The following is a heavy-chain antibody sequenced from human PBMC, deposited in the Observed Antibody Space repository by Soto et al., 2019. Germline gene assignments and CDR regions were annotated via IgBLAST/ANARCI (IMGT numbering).Heavy chain of an antibody. D-gene: IGHD5-12*01. CDR3: AHKYRGYDFVAT. CDR2: IYWDDDK. Sequence: QITLKESGPTLVKPTQTLTLTCTFSGFSLSTSGVGVGWIRQPPGKALEWLGIIYWDDDKRYSPSLKSRLTITKDTSKNQVVLTMTNMDPVDTATYYCAHKYRGYDFVATWGQGTLVTVSS. CDR1: GFSLSTSGVG. J-gene: IGHJ5*02. V-gene: IGHV2-5*02.